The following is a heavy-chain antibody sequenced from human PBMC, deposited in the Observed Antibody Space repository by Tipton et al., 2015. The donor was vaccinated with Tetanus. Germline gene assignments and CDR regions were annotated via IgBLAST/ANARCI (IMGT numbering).Heavy chain of an antibody. V-gene: IGHV1-18*01. CDR2: NGGYNGDT. CDR1: GYSFTTYG. D-gene: IGHD6-19*01. J-gene: IGHJ4*02. CDR3: ARLVKQWLVPEDY. Sequence: QLVQSGAEMKKPGASVKVSCRASGYSFTTYGINWVRQAPGQGLEWLGWNGGYNGDTNYAQKFQGRVTMTTDTPANTAYMELRSLRSDDTAVYFCARLVKQWLVPEDYWGQGTLVTVSS.